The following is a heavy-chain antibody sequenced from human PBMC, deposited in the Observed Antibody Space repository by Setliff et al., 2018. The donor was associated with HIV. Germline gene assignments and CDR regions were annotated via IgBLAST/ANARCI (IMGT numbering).Heavy chain of an antibody. CDR1: GGTFSSYA. V-gene: IGHV1-69*10. CDR2: IIPLLGIA. CDR3: ASVGEMVEGAPNWFDP. Sequence: SVKVSCKASGGTFSSYAISWVRQAPGQGREWMGGIIPLLGIANYAQKFQGRVTITTDESTSTAYMELSSLRSEDTAVYYSASVGEMVEGAPNWFDPWGQGTLVTVSS. J-gene: IGHJ5*02. D-gene: IGHD3-10*01.